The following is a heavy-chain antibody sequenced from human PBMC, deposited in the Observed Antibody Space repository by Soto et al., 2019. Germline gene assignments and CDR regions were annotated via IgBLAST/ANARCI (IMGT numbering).Heavy chain of an antibody. CDR2: VEEDGSDK. CDR1: GFSFNSYR. Sequence: QPGGSLRLSCAASGFSFNSYRMSWVRQAPGKGLEWLACVEEDGSDKYYVDSVKGRFTISRDNAKSSVYLQMNSLRAEDTAVYYFMTEYKGYWGQGTTGTVSS. D-gene: IGHD1-20*01. V-gene: IGHV3-7*01. J-gene: IGHJ4*02. CDR3: MTEYKGY.